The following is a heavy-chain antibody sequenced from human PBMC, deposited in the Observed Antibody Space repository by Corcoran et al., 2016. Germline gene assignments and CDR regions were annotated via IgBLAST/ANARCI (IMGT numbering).Heavy chain of an antibody. Sequence: QITLKESGPTLVKPTQTLTLTCTFSGFSLSTSGVGVGWIRQPPGKALEWLALIYWNDDKRYSPSLKRRLTITKDTYKNQVVLTMTNMDPVDTATYYCAHSWERLGEMKVFDYWGQGTLVTVSS. V-gene: IGHV2-5*01. CDR2: IYWNDDK. D-gene: IGHD3-16*01. J-gene: IGHJ4*02. CDR3: AHSWERLGEMKVFDY. CDR1: GFSLSTSGVG.